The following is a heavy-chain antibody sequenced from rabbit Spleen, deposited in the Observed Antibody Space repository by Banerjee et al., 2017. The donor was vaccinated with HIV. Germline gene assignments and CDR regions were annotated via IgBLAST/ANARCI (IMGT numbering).Heavy chain of an antibody. Sequence: QEQLVESGGGLVQPEGSLTLTCTASGFSFSSSYYMCWVRQTPGKGLEWIACIYGGSGSSTAYASWAKGRFTISKTSSTTVPLQMTSLTAADTATYFCARSGYVGWGGDGDLTGNKLWGQGTLVTVS. CDR2: IYGGSGSST. D-gene: IGHD4-1*01. J-gene: IGHJ4*01. V-gene: IGHV1S45*01. CDR1: GFSFSSSYY. CDR3: ARSGYVGWGGDGDLTGNKL.